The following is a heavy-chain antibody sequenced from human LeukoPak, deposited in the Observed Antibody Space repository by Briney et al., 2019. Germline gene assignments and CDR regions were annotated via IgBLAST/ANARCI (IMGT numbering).Heavy chain of an antibody. J-gene: IGHJ5*02. CDR2: IYYSGST. CDR3: ARIGAFYSSSWYRSDYNWFDP. V-gene: IGHV4-39*07. D-gene: IGHD6-13*01. CDR1: GGSISSSSYY. Sequence: SETLSLTCTVSGGSISSSSYYWGWIRQPPGKGLKWIGSIYYSGSTYYNPSLKSRVTISVDTSKNQFSLKLSSVTAADTAVYYCARIGAFYSSSWYRSDYNWFDPWGQGTLVTASS.